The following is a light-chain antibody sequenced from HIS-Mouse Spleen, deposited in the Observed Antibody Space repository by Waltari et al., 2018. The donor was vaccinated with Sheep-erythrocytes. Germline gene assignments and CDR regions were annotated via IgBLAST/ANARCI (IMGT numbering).Light chain of an antibody. CDR3: QQSYSTPPLT. Sequence: DIQMTQSPSSLSASVGDRVTITCRASQGINSYLNWYQQKPGKAPKLLIYAASSLQSGVPSRFSGSGSGTDFTLTISSLQPEDFATYYCQQSYSTPPLTFGGGTKVEIK. J-gene: IGKJ4*01. CDR2: AAS. CDR1: QGINSY. V-gene: IGKV1-39*01.